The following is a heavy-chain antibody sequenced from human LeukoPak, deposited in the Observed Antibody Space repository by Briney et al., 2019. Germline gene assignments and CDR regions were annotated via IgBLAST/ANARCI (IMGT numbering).Heavy chain of an antibody. CDR2: IYSGGST. D-gene: IGHD4-23*01. Sequence: GGSLRLSCAASGFTVSRNYMTWVRQAPGKGLEWVSVIYSGGSTYYSDSVKGRFTISRDNSKDTLYLQMNSLRAEDTAVYYCVGGGNSVLDYWGQGTLVTVSS. CDR3: VGGGNSVLDY. CDR1: GFTVSRNY. J-gene: IGHJ4*02. V-gene: IGHV3-53*01.